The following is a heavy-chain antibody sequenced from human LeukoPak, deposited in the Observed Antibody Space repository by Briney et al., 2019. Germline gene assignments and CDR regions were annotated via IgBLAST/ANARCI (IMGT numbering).Heavy chain of an antibody. Sequence: PGGSLRLSCAASGFAFSSYEMNWVRQAPGKGLEWVSYISSSDSIIYYADSVKGRFTISRDNAENSLYLQMNSLRAEDTAVYYCARGDNSGPDYYYYMDVWGKGTTVTISS. J-gene: IGHJ6*03. V-gene: IGHV3-48*03. CDR3: ARGDNSGPDYYYYMDV. CDR1: GFAFSSYE. D-gene: IGHD6-19*01. CDR2: ISSSDSII.